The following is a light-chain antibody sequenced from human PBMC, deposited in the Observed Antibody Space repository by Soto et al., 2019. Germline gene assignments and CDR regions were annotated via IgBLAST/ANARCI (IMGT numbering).Light chain of an antibody. V-gene: IGLV1-40*01. CDR1: SSNIGAGFD. CDR2: DND. CDR3: QSYHNSLSGVV. J-gene: IGLJ2*01. Sequence: QAVVTQPPSVSGAPGQRIIISCTGRSSNIGAGFDVHWYQHLPGTAPKLLVYDNDNRPSGLPARFSDSRSGSSASLAITSLQADDEADYYCQSYHNSLSGVVFGGGTKLTVL.